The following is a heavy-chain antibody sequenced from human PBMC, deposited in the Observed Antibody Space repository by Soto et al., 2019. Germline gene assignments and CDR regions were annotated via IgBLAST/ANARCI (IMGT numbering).Heavy chain of an antibody. D-gene: IGHD2-21*02. V-gene: IGHV3-74*01. CDR3: ARKQSGDSFEY. CDR1: GFTFSSYW. Sequence: GGSLRLSCAASGFTFSSYWMHWVRQTPGKGLVWVSRINSDGSITTYADSVKGRFTISGDNAKNTLYLQMSSLRAEDTAVYYCARKQSGDSFEYWGQGTLVTVSS. J-gene: IGHJ4*02. CDR2: INSDGSIT.